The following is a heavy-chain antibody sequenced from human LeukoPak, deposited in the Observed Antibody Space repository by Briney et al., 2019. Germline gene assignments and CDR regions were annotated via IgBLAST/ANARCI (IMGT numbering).Heavy chain of an antibody. J-gene: IGHJ4*02. Sequence: PSETLSLTCAVYGGSFSGYYWSWIRQPPGKGLEWIGEINHSGSTNYNPSLKSRVTISVDTSKNQFPLKLSSVTAADTAVYYCARNSGWYGSPFDYWGQGTLVTVSS. CDR2: INHSGST. D-gene: IGHD6-19*01. V-gene: IGHV4-34*01. CDR3: ARNSGWYGSPFDY. CDR1: GGSFSGYY.